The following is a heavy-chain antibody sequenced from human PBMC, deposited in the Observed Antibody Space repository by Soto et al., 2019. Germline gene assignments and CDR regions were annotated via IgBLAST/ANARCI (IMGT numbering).Heavy chain of an antibody. J-gene: IGHJ6*02. CDR1: GGSISSSRCH. CDR2: IKYSGTT. Sequence: SETLSLTCTVSGGSISSSRCHWGWIRQPPGKGLEWIASIKYSGTTFYNPSLKSRVTLSVDTSKNQFALKLSSVTAADTAVYYCARLHGYCISSSCHGHYAMDVWGQGTTVT. D-gene: IGHD2-2*01. CDR3: ARLHGYCISSSCHGHYAMDV. V-gene: IGHV4-39*01.